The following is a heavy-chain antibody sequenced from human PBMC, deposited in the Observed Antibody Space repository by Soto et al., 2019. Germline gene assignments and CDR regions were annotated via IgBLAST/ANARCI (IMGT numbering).Heavy chain of an antibody. CDR3: ARDDQLTIFGVVSSYGMDV. CDR1: GYTFTSYA. V-gene: IGHV1-3*01. J-gene: IGHJ6*02. CDR2: INAGNGNT. D-gene: IGHD3-3*01. Sequence: ASVKVSCKASGYTFTSYAIHWVRQAPGQRLEWMGWINAGNGNTKYSQKFQGRVIITRDTSAGTAYMELRSLRSEDTAVYYCARDDQLTIFGVVSSYGMDVWGQGTTVTVSS.